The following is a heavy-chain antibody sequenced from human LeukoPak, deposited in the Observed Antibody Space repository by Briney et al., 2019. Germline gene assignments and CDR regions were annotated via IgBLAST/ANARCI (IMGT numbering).Heavy chain of an antibody. CDR3: ASSGPSVLWFGGPKALDP. V-gene: IGHV4-39*01. CDR2: IYYSGST. J-gene: IGHJ5*02. D-gene: IGHD3-10*01. Sequence: PSETLSLTCTVSGGSISSSSYYWGWIRQPPGKGLEWTGSIYYSGSTYYNPSLKSRVTISVDTSKNQFSLKLSSVTAADTAVYYCASSGPSVLWFGGPKALDPWGQGTLVTVSS. CDR1: GGSISSSSYY.